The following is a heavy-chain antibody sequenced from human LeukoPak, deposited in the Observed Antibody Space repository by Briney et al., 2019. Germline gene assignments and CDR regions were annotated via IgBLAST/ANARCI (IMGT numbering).Heavy chain of an antibody. CDR1: GFTFSSYG. CDR3: AKDLLLGVAVAGD. V-gene: IGHV3-30*02. CDR2: IRYDGSNK. J-gene: IGHJ4*02. Sequence: GGSLRLSCAASGFTFSSYGMHWVRQAPGKGLEWVAFIRYDGSNKYYADSVKGRFTISRDNSKNTLYLQMNSLRAEDTAVYYCAKDLLLGVAVAGDWGQGTLVTVSS. D-gene: IGHD6-19*01.